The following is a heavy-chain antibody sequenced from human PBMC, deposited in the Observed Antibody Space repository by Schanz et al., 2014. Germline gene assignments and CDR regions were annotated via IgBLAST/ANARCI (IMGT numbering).Heavy chain of an antibody. CDR1: GYTFTSYD. CDR2: MNPNSGNP. CDR3: ARSNYYDNSDYYNSFDY. J-gene: IGHJ4*02. Sequence: QVQLIQSGAEVKKPGASVKVSCTASGYTFTSYDINWVRQAPGQGLEWLGWMNPNSGNPGFAQKFRGRVTITADRSTSTAYMELSSLRYEDTALYYCARSNYYDNSDYYNSFDYWGQGTLVTVSS. D-gene: IGHD3-22*01. V-gene: IGHV1-8*01.